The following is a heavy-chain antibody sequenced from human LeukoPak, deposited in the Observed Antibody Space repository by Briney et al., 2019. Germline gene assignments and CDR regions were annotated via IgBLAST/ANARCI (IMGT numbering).Heavy chain of an antibody. CDR2: INTNTGNP. J-gene: IGHJ6*02. D-gene: IGHD2-2*01. CDR3: ARAGTSYDYYYGMDV. CDR1: GYTFTSYA. Sequence: ASVKVSCKASGYTFTSYAMNWVRQALGQGLEWMGWINTNTGNPTYAQGFTGRFVFSLDTSVSTAYLQISSLKAEDTAVYYCARAGTSYDYYYGMDVWGQGTTVTVSS. V-gene: IGHV7-4-1*02.